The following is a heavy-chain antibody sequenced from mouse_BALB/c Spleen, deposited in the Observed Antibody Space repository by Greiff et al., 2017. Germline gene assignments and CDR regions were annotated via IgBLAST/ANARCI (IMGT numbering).Heavy chain of an antibody. CDR3: AKGPYDYDEGYYAMDD. D-gene: IGHD2-4*01. J-gene: IGHJ4*01. V-gene: IGHV2-5-1*01. CDR2: IWRGGST. CDR1: GFSLTSYG. Sequence: VQLQQSGPSLVQPSQSLSITCTVSGFSLTSYGVHWVRQSPGKGLEWLGVIWRGGSTDYNAAFMSRLSITKDNSKSQVFFKMNSLQADDTAIYYCAKGPYDYDEGYYAMDDWGQGTSVTVSS.